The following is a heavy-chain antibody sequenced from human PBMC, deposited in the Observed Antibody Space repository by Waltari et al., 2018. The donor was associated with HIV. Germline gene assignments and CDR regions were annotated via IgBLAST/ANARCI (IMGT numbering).Heavy chain of an antibody. CDR1: GYIFTRYD. Sequence: QVQLVQSGAEMKEPGASVKVSCKASGYIFTRYDMNWVRQAPGQGPEWMGWLNPNSGNTGYAQNFQGRVTMTMNTPTSTAYMELSNLKSEDTAVYYGARSLACPDCYSEMDSWGQGTLITVSS. CDR2: LNPNSGNT. V-gene: IGHV1-8*01. CDR3: ARSLACPDCYSEMDS. J-gene: IGHJ4*02. D-gene: IGHD2-21*02.